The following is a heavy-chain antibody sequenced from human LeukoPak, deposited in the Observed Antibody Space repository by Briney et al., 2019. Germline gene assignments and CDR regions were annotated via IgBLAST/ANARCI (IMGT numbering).Heavy chain of an antibody. CDR2: IYYSGST. CDR3: ARHRMYYYDSSGRGVADAFDI. D-gene: IGHD3-22*01. J-gene: IGHJ3*02. Sequence: SETLSLTCTVSGGSISSSSYYWGWIRRPPGKGLEWIGSIYYSGSTYYNPSLKSRVTISVDTSKNQFSLKLSSVTAADTAVYYCARHRMYYYDSSGRGVADAFDIWGQGTMVTVSS. V-gene: IGHV4-39*01. CDR1: GGSISSSSYY.